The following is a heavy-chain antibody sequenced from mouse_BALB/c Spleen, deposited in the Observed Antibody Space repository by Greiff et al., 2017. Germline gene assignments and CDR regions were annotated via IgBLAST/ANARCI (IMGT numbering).Heavy chain of an antibody. V-gene: IGHV5-4*02. J-gene: IGHJ4*01. CDR3: ARDQGYYYGSSPYAMDY. CDR1: GFTFSDYY. D-gene: IGHD1-1*01. CDR2: ISDGGSYT. Sequence: EVTVVESGGGLVKPGGSLKLSCAASGFTFSDYYMYWVRQTPEKRLEWVATISDGGSYTYYPDSVKGRFTISRDNAKNNLYLQMSSLKSEDTAMYYCARDQGYYYGSSPYAMDYWGQGTSVTVSS.